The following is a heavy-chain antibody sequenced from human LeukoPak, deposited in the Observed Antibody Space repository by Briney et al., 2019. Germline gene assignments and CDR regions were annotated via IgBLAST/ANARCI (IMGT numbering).Heavy chain of an antibody. Sequence: PGGSLRLSCAASGFTFSSYGMSWVRQAPGKGLEWVSAISGSGGSTYYADSVKGRFTISRDNSKNTLYLQMNSLRAEDTAVYYCAKDGAHGYDQDPDYFDYWGQGTLVTVSS. CDR3: AKDGAHGYDQDPDYFDY. CDR1: GFTFSSYG. V-gene: IGHV3-23*01. CDR2: ISGSGGST. D-gene: IGHD2-2*01. J-gene: IGHJ4*02.